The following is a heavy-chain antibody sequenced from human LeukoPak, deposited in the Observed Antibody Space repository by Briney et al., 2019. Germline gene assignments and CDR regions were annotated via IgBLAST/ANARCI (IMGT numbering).Heavy chain of an antibody. J-gene: IGHJ6*03. D-gene: IGHD4-17*01. Sequence: GGSLRLSCAASGFTFRSYGMHWVRQAPGKGLEWVAFIRYDGSNKYYADSVKGRFTISRDNSKNTLYLRMNSLRAEDTAVYYCARGSTVTTNFYYYYMDVWGKGTTVTISS. CDR1: GFTFRSYG. CDR3: ARGSTVTTNFYYYYMDV. V-gene: IGHV3-30*02. CDR2: IRYDGSNK.